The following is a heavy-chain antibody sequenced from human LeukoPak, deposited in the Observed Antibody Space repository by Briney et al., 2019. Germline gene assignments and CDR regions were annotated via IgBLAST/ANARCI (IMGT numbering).Heavy chain of an antibody. CDR1: GFTFSTYW. V-gene: IGHV3-74*01. Sequence: PGGSLRLSCAASGFTFSTYWMHWVRQAPGKGLVWVSRIKSDGSSTSYADSVKGRFTISRDNAKNTLYLQMNSLRAEDTAVYYCARGICSGGSCYLDYYYYYGMDVWGQGTTVTVSS. D-gene: IGHD2-15*01. CDR2: IKSDGSST. J-gene: IGHJ6*02. CDR3: ARGICSGGSCYLDYYYYYGMDV.